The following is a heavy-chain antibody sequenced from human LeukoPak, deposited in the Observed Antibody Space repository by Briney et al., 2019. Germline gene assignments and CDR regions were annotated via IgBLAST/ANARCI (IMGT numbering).Heavy chain of an antibody. J-gene: IGHJ4*02. CDR3: ARDRPLDADDYYGFYYFDY. V-gene: IGHV1-2*02. CDR1: GYTFTGYY. D-gene: IGHD3-10*01. CDR2: INPNSGGT. Sequence: ASVRVSCKASGYTFTGYYMHWVRQAPGQGLEWMGWINPNSGGTNHAQKFQGRVTMTRDTSISTAYMELSRLRSDDTAVYYCARDRPLDADDYYGFYYFDYWGQGTLVTVSS.